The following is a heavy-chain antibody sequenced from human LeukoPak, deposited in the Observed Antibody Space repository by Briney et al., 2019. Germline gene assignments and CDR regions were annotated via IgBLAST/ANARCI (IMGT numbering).Heavy chain of an antibody. J-gene: IGHJ4*02. CDR3: ARSRGSYVDY. CDR1: GGSISSYY. V-gene: IGHV4-59*01. Sequence: KPSETLCLTCTVSGGSISSYYWSWIRQPPGKGLEWIGYIYYSGSTNYNPSLKSRVTISVDTSKNQFSLKLSSVTAADTAVYYCARSRGSYVDYWGQGTLVTVSS. CDR2: IYYSGST. D-gene: IGHD1-26*01.